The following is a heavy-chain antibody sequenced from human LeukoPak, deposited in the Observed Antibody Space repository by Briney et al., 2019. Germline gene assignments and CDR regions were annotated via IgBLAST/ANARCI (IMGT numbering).Heavy chain of an antibody. Sequence: SETLSLTCTVSGGSISSGGYYWSWIRQPPGKGLEWIGYIYHSGSTYYNPSLKSRVTISVDRSKNQFSLKLSSVTAADTAVYYCARGLLGDGYNEYYFDYWGQGTLVTVSS. CDR1: GGSISSGGYY. J-gene: IGHJ4*02. D-gene: IGHD5-24*01. V-gene: IGHV4-30-2*01. CDR3: ARGLLGDGYNEYYFDY. CDR2: IYHSGST.